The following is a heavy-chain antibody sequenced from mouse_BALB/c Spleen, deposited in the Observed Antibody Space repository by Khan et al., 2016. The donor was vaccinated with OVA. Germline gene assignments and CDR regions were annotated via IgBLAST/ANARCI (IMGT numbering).Heavy chain of an antibody. Sequence: EVQLVESGGDLVKPGGSLKLSCAASGFTFSTYGMPWVRQTPDKRLEWVATVSTGGGYTYYPDSVKGRFTISRDNAKNTPYLQMSSLKSEDTAMFCCARLAYYYDSEGFAYWGQGTLVTVSA. V-gene: IGHV5-6*01. CDR3: ARLAYYYDSEGFAY. D-gene: IGHD1-1*01. CDR2: VSTGGGYT. J-gene: IGHJ3*01. CDR1: GFTFSTYG.